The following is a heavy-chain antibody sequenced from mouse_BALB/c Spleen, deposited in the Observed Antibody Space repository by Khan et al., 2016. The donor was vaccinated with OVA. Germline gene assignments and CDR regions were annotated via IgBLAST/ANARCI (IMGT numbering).Heavy chain of an antibody. CDR2: ISSGGSYT. CDR1: GFTFSSYA. V-gene: IGHV5-9-4*01. D-gene: IGHD2-3*01. Sequence: EVELVESGGGLVKPGGSLKLSCAASGFTFSSYAMSWVRQSPEKRLEWVAEISSGGSYTYYPDTVTGRFTISRDNAKNTLYLEMSSLRSEDTAMYSCARDGYYAYWGQGTLVTVSA. J-gene: IGHJ3*01. CDR3: ARDGYYAY.